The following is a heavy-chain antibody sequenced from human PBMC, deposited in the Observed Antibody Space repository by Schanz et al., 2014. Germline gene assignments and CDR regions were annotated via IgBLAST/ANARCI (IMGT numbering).Heavy chain of an antibody. V-gene: IGHV1-18*01. CDR2: ISAYTNNT. CDR1: RYTFNTYG. CDR3: ARDRRRYCSTASCLHDNWFDP. D-gene: IGHD2-2*01. J-gene: IGHJ5*02. Sequence: GRGVKEPGASVKVSCEASRYTFNTYGLNWVRQAPGQGLEWMGWISAYTNNTNYAQKVQGRVTMTTDTSTGTAYMELRSLRSDDTAVYYCARDRRRYCSTASCLHDNWFDPWGQGTLVIVSS.